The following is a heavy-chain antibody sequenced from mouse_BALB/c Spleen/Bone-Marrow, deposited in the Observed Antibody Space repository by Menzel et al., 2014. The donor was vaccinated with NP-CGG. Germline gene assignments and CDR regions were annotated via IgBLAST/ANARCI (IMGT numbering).Heavy chain of an antibody. CDR1: GYTFSNYW. CDR3: TTLARNNFDY. V-gene: IGHV1-5*01. CDR2: IHPGNSDT. J-gene: IGHJ2*01. Sequence: VHVKQSGTVLARPGAAVKMSCKASGYTFSNYWMHWIKQRPGQGLEWIGTIHPGNSDTTYNQKFKGKAKLTAVTSTSTAYMELSSLTNEDAAVYYCTTLARNNFDYWGQGTPLTFSS. D-gene: IGHD3-1*01.